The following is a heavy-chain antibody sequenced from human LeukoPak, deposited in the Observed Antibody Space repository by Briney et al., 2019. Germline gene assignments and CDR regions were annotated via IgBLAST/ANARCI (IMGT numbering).Heavy chain of an antibody. Sequence: ASVWVSCKASGNTLTTYDFNWVRQASGQGLEWMGWMNPKSGNSGYAESFQGRISLDINRSTDTAYMELTSLRFEDTAVYYCAIWEPAPNAFDPWGQGTLVTVSS. D-gene: IGHD1-14*01. J-gene: IGHJ5*02. V-gene: IGHV1-8*01. CDR1: GNTLTTYD. CDR2: MNPKSGNS. CDR3: AIWEPAPNAFDP.